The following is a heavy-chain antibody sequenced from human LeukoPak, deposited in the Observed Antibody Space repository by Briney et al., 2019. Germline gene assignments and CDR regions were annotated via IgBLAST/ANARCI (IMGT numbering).Heavy chain of an antibody. CDR2: IYYSGST. CDR3: ARDRFRGWGYDY. D-gene: IGHD6-19*01. CDR1: GGSISSYY. V-gene: IGHV4-59*01. Sequence: MTSETLSLTCTVSGGSISSYYWSWIRQPPGKGLEWIGYIYYSGSTNYNPSLKSRVTISVDTSKNQFSLKLSSVTAADPAVYYCARDRFRGWGYDYWGQGTLVTVPS. J-gene: IGHJ4*02.